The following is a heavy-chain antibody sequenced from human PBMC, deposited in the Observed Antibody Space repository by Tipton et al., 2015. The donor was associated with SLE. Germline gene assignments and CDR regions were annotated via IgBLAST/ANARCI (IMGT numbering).Heavy chain of an antibody. Sequence: GSLRLSCAASASGFTFSGSAVHWVRQASGKGLEWVGRIRSKANNYATSYAASVKGRFTISRDDSKNTVYLQMNSLRSEDTAVYYCLTFAIVEGPHPWGQGTTVTVSS. CDR2: IRSKANNYAT. V-gene: IGHV3-73*01. CDR3: LTFAIVEGPHP. D-gene: IGHD3-22*01. J-gene: IGHJ3*01. CDR1: GFTFSGSA.